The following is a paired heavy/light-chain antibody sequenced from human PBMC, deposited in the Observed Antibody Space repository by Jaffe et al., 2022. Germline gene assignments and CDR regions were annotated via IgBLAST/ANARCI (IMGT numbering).Light chain of an antibody. CDR1: SSNIGRNT. J-gene: IGLJ2*01. V-gene: IGLV1-44*01. CDR3: AAWDDSLKGVL. Sequence: QSVLTQPPSASGTPGQRVTISCSGSSSNIGRNTVNWYRQFPGTAPQLLIYTNNYRPSGVPDRFSGSKSGTSASLAISGLQSEDEADYFCAAWDDSLKGVLFGGGTRLTVL. CDR2: TNN.
Heavy chain of an antibody. V-gene: IGHV4-59*01. CDR1: GGSISSYY. J-gene: IGHJ3*01. Sequence: QVLLQESGPRLVKTSETLSLTCTVSGGSISSYYWSWIRQTPGKGLEWLGILFYSGSTRNNPYLNSRLTISIDTSKNLLSLRLRSVTAADTAVYYCARVLWTFGDVEGFNLWGQGTKVTVSS. CDR3: ARVLWTFGDVEGFNL. CDR2: LFYSGST. D-gene: IGHD3-3*01.